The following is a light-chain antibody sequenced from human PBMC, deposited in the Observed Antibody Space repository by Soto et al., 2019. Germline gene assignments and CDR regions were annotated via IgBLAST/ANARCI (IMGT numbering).Light chain of an antibody. CDR3: QSADTSGNIEV. J-gene: IGLJ1*01. CDR1: ALPRQY. V-gene: IGLV3-25*02. CDR2: QDT. Sequence: SYELTQPPSMSVSPGQTAVITCSGDALPRQYGYWFKQKPGQAPVLVIYQDTRRPPTIPARFSGSASGTTVSLTISGVQADDEADYYCQSADTSGNIEVFGPGTKVTVL.